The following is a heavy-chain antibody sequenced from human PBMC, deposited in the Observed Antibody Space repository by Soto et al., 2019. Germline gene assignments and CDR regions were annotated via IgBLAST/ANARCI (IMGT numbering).Heavy chain of an antibody. CDR2: IIPIFGTA. Sequence: SVKVSCKASGGTFSSYAISWVRQAPGQGLEWMGGIIPIFGTANYAQKFQGRVTITADESTSTAYMELSSLRSEDTAVYYCARDRMDYDILTGYYTNDAFDIWGQGTMVTVSS. D-gene: IGHD3-9*01. V-gene: IGHV1-69*13. CDR3: ARDRMDYDILTGYYTNDAFDI. J-gene: IGHJ3*02. CDR1: GGTFSSYA.